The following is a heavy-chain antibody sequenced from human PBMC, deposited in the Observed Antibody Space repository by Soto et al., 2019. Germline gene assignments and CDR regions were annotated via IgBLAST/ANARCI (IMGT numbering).Heavy chain of an antibody. CDR2: ISGSGGST. V-gene: IGHV3-23*01. Sequence: GGSLRLSCAASGFTLGTYAMYWVRQAPRKGLEWVSAISGSGGSTYYADSVKGRFTISRDNSKNMLFLQMGSLRAEDTAVYFCAKDMSGGNNLYGMDVWGQGTTVTVSS. D-gene: IGHD2-8*02. CDR3: AKDMSGGNNLYGMDV. CDR1: GFTLGTYA. J-gene: IGHJ6*02.